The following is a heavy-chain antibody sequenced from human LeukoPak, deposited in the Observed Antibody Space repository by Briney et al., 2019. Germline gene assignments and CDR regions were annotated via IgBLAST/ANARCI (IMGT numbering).Heavy chain of an antibody. J-gene: IGHJ4*02. CDR2: INLNNGAT. CDR3: ARDGDSTAPDFDF. V-gene: IGHV1-2*02. D-gene: IGHD2-21*02. CDR1: GYTFTSYD. Sequence: ASVKVSCKASGYTFTSYDINWVRQAPGQGLECVGFINLNNGATGYAQNFQGRVTMTRDTSISTAFMELSSLRSDDTAVYYCARDGDSTAPDFDFWGQGALVTVSS.